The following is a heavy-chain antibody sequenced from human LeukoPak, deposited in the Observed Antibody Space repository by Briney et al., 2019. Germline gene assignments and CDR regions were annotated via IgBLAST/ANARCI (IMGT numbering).Heavy chain of an antibody. J-gene: IGHJ4*02. CDR1: GFTFSSYW. V-gene: IGHV3-48*04. D-gene: IGHD5-12*01. CDR3: AKGGGAHSGYSSFDY. Sequence: GGSLRLSCAASGFTFSSYWMTWIRQAPGKGLEWISYISSDGSTVYYADSVKGTFTISRDNGKNSLYLQMNSLRAEDTAVYYCAKGGGAHSGYSSFDYWGQGTPVTVSS. CDR2: ISSDGSTV.